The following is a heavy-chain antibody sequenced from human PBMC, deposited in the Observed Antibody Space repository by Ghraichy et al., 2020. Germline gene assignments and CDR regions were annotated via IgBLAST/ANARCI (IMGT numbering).Heavy chain of an antibody. CDR3: AREKSGGDAFDI. CDR1: GFTFSSYE. Sequence: GGSLRLSCAASGFTFSSYEMNWVRQAPGKGLEWVSYISSSGSTIYYADSVKGRFTISRDNAKNSLYLQMNSLRAEDTAVYYCAREKSGGDAFDIWGQGTMVTVSS. J-gene: IGHJ3*02. D-gene: IGHD3-16*01. CDR2: ISSSGSTI. V-gene: IGHV3-48*03.